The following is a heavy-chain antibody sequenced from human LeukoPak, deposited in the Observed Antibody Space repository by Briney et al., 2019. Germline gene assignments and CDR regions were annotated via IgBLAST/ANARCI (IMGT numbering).Heavy chain of an antibody. J-gene: IGHJ4*02. CDR3: ARDGVFHDSDGYSFDY. D-gene: IGHD3-22*01. CDR2: IYDSGTT. V-gene: IGHV4-38-2*02. Sequence: PETLCHTCAVSNYSITSGYFWGWIRQPPGKGLEWIASIYDSGTTYYNLSLRNPVTLFVDTSKNQFSLKLTSLTAADTAVYYCARDGVFHDSDGYSFDYWGQGTLVTVSS. CDR1: NYSITSGYF.